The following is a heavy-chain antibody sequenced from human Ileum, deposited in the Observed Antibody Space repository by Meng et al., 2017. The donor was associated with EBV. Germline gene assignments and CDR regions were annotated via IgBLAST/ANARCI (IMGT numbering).Heavy chain of an antibody. CDR1: GGSISRSDW. CDR2: TSHSGST. Sequence: VQLQESGQGLGKPSETLYLTCAVSGGSISRSDWWSWVRQPPGKGLEWIGETSHSGSTNYSPSLKSRVTISLDKSKNQLSLKLNSVTAADTAVYYCASSDYYRSDYWGQGTLVTVSS. V-gene: IGHV4-4*02. CDR3: ASSDYYRSDY. D-gene: IGHD3-22*01. J-gene: IGHJ4*02.